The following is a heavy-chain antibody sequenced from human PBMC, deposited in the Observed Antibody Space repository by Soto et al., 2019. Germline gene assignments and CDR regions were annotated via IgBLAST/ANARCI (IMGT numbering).Heavy chain of an antibody. D-gene: IGHD5-12*01. J-gene: IGHJ3*02. Sequence: EVQLVESGGGLVQPGGSLRLSCAASGFTFSSYWMSWVRQAPGKGLEWVANIKQDGSEKYYVDSVKGRFTISRDNGKNSLYLQMNSLRAEDTAVYSCAREGGLKWDIVAPSEENDAFAIWSQGTLVTVSS. V-gene: IGHV3-7*01. CDR2: IKQDGSEK. CDR1: GFTFSSYW. CDR3: AREGGLKWDIVAPSEENDAFAI.